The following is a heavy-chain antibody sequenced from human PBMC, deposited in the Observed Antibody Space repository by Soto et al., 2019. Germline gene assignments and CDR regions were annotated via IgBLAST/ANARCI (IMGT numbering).Heavy chain of an antibody. V-gene: IGHV4-34*01. D-gene: IGHD3-16*01. CDR3: ASGGVILGRGTNWFDP. Sequence: QVQLQQWGAGLLKPSETLSLTCAVYGGSFSGYYWSWIRQPPGKGLEWIGEINHSGSTNYNPSLKSRVTISVDTSKNQFSLKLSSVTAADTAVYYCASGGVILGRGTNWFDPWGQGTLVTVSS. CDR2: INHSGST. CDR1: GGSFSGYY. J-gene: IGHJ5*02.